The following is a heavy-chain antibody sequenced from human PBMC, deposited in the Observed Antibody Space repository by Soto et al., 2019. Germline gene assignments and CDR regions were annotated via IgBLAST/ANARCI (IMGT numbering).Heavy chain of an antibody. J-gene: IGHJ4*02. CDR1: GFSLSTSAVG. CDR3: AHITENIVATLYFDY. CDR2: IYWDDDK. D-gene: IGHD5-12*01. V-gene: IGHV2-5*02. Sequence: QITLKESGPTLVKPTQPLTLTCTFSGFSLSTSAVGVGWIRQPPGKALEWLALIYWDDDKRYSPSLKSRLTITKDTSKNQVVLTMTNMDPVDTATYYCAHITENIVATLYFDYWGQGTLVTVSS.